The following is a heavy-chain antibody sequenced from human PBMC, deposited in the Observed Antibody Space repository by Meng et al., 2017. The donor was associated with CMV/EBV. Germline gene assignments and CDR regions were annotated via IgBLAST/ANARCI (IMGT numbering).Heavy chain of an antibody. CDR3: ARAGDYGGRGYFDY. J-gene: IGHJ4*02. CDR2: IIPIFGTA. V-gene: IGHV1-69*01. Sequence: QVGQSWRGVKKPGCSVKVSCKASGGTFSSYAISWVRQAPGQGLEWMGGIIPIFGTANYAQKFQGRVTITADESTSTAYMELSSLRSEDTAVYYCARAGDYGGRGYFDYWGQGTLVTVSS. D-gene: IGHD4-23*01. CDR1: GGTFSSYA.